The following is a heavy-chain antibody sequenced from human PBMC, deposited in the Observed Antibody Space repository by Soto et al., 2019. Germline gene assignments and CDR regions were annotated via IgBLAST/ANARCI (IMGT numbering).Heavy chain of an antibody. J-gene: IGHJ4*02. CDR2: VYHTGRT. Sequence: ETLSLTCPFYGGSFKSGGYSWSWIREPPGKGLEWIGYVYHTGRTSYNPSLKSRVSISMDTSRNQFSLNLDSVNAVDKAVYFCARDFAYFDSWGQGTLVTVYS. CDR3: ARDFAYFDS. D-gene: IGHD3-3*01. V-gene: IGHV4-61*08. CDR1: GGSFKSGGYS.